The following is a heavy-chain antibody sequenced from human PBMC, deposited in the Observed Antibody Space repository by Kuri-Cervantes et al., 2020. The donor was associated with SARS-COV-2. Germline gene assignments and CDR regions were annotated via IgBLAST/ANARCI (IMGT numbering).Heavy chain of an antibody. V-gene: IGHV3-21*01. Sequence: GGSLRLSSAAAGFTFSSYSMSWVRQAPGKGLEWVSSISSSSSYIYYADSVKGRFTISRDNAKNSPYLQMNSLRAEDTAVYYGARDVAAGRAYYYYMDGWGKGTTVTVSS. CDR2: ISSSSSYI. D-gene: IGHD6-13*01. CDR3: ARDVAAGRAYYYYMDG. CDR1: GFTFSSYS. J-gene: IGHJ6*03.